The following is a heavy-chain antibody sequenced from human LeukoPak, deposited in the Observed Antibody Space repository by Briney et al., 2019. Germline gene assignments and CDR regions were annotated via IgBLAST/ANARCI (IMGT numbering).Heavy chain of an antibody. CDR3: AKDLSRAVAADWFDP. CDR1: GFTFSNYD. J-gene: IGHJ5*02. V-gene: IGHV3-23*01. CDR2: ISDSGGST. D-gene: IGHD6-19*01. Sequence: GGSLRLSCAASGFTFSNYDMSWVRQAPGKGLEWVSSISDSGGSTYYADSVKGRFTISRDNSKNTLYLQMTNLRAADTAVYYCAKDLSRAVAADWFDPWDQGSLVAASS.